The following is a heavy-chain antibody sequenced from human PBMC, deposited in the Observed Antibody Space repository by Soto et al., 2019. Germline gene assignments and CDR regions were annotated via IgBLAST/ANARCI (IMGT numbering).Heavy chain of an antibody. Sequence: GGSLRLSCAASGFTFSSYAMHWVRQAPGKGLEWVAVISYDGSNKYYADSVKGRFTISRDNSKNTLYLQMNSLRAEDTAVYYCARDQGSAAGRHYYYGMDVWGQGTTVTVSS. CDR2: ISYDGSNK. CDR3: ARDQGSAAGRHYYYGMDV. V-gene: IGHV3-30-3*01. D-gene: IGHD6-13*01. J-gene: IGHJ6*02. CDR1: GFTFSSYA.